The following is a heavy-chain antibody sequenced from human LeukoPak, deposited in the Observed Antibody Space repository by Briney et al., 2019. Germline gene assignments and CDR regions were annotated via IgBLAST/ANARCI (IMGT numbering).Heavy chain of an antibody. CDR2: ISGDTGDT. CDR1: GYTFSRYD. V-gene: IGHV1-18*01. D-gene: IGHD6-13*01. J-gene: IGHJ5*02. Sequence: ASVKVSCKASGYTFSRYDITWVRQAPGQGLEWRGWISGDTGDTNYAQNLQGRLTMTTDTSTSTGYMELRSLRSDDTAVYYCARHIAAAAKWLDPWGQGTLVIVSS. CDR3: ARHIAAAAKWLDP.